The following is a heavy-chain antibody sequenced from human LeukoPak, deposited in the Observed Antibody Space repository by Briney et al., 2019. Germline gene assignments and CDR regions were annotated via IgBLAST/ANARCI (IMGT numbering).Heavy chain of an antibody. V-gene: IGHV3-30-3*01. CDR2: ISYDGSNK. CDR1: GFTFSSYA. J-gene: IGHJ3*02. Sequence: GGSLRLSCAASGFTFSSYAMHWVRQAPGKGLEWVAVISYDGSNKYYADSVKGRFTISRDNSKNTLYLQMNSLRAEDTAVYYCAKDIVVVPAARGDDAFDIWGQGTMVTVSS. D-gene: IGHD2-2*01. CDR3: AKDIVVVPAARGDDAFDI.